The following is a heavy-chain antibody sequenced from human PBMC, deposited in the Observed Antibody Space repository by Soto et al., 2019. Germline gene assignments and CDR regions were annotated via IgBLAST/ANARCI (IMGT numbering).Heavy chain of an antibody. Sequence: ASVKVSCKASGYTFTSYAMHWVRQAPGQRLEWMGWINAGNGNTKYSQKFQGGVTITRDTSARTAYMELSSLRSEDTAVYYCARDQGDIVVVPAARGEEWNWFDPWGQGTLVTVSS. D-gene: IGHD2-2*01. V-gene: IGHV1-3*01. CDR1: GYTFTSYA. J-gene: IGHJ5*02. CDR2: INAGNGNT. CDR3: ARDQGDIVVVPAARGEEWNWFDP.